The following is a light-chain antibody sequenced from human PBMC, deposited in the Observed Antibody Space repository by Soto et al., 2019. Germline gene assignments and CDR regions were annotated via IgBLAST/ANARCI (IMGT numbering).Light chain of an antibody. V-gene: IGLV2-8*01. Sequence: QSALTQPPSASGSLGQSVTISCTGTSSDVGGYNYVSWYQQHPGKAPKLMISEVSKPPSGVPDRFSGSKSGNAASLTVSGLQAEDEADYYCSSYAGNNKYVFGAGTKLTVL. CDR3: SSYAGNNKYV. CDR2: EVS. CDR1: SSDVGGYNY. J-gene: IGLJ1*01.